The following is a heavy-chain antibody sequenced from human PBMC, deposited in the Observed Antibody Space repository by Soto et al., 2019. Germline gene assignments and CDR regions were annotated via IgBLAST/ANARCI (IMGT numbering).Heavy chain of an antibody. CDR3: ATHYGDYDKDAFDI. D-gene: IGHD4-17*01. V-gene: IGHV3-30*03. Sequence: GGSLRLSCAASGFTFSSYGMHWVRQAPGKGLEWVAVISYDGSNKYYADSVKGRFTISRDNSKNTLYLQMNSLRAEDTAVYYCATHYGDYDKDAFDIWGQGTMVTVSS. J-gene: IGHJ3*02. CDR2: ISYDGSNK. CDR1: GFTFSSYG.